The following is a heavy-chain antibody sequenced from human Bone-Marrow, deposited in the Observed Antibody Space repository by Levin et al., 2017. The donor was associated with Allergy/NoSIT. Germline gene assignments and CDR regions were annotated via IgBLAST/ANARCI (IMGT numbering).Heavy chain of an antibody. D-gene: IGHD2-8*01. Sequence: TFSSYGMHWVRPAPGKGLEWVAVISYDGSNKYYADSVKGRFTISRDNSKNTLYLQMNSLRAEDTAVYYCAKDPSRDCTNGVCPGSGMDVWGQGTTVTVSS. CDR3: AKDPSRDCTNGVCPGSGMDV. J-gene: IGHJ6*02. CDR1: TFSSYG. V-gene: IGHV3-30*18. CDR2: ISYDGSNK.